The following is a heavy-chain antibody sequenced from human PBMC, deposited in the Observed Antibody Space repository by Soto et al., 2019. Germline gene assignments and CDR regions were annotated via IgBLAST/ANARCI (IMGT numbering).Heavy chain of an antibody. CDR2: ISYDGSNK. D-gene: IGHD6-19*01. Sequence: QVQLVESGGGVVQPGRSLRLSCAASGFTFSSYGMHWVRQAPGKGLEWVAVISYDGSNKYYADSVKGRFTISRDNSKNTLYLQMNSLRAEDTAVYYCAQPGLKYSSGWYTGYYFDYWGQGTLVTVSS. CDR1: GFTFSSYG. J-gene: IGHJ4*02. V-gene: IGHV3-30*18. CDR3: AQPGLKYSSGWYTGYYFDY.